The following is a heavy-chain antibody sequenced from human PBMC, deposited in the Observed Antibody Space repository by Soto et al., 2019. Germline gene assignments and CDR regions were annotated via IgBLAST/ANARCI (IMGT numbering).Heavy chain of an antibody. CDR2: IYYSGST. V-gene: IGHV4-31*03. CDR3: ARYLDIGYYYSTTKVGDAFDI. Sequence: PSETLSLTCTVSGGSISSGGYYWSWIRQHPGKGLEWIGYIYYSGSTYYNPSLKSRVTISVDTSKNQFSLKLSSVTAADTAVYYCARYLDIGYYYSTTKVGDAFDIWGQGTMVTVSS. D-gene: IGHD3-22*01. J-gene: IGHJ3*02. CDR1: GGSISSGGYY.